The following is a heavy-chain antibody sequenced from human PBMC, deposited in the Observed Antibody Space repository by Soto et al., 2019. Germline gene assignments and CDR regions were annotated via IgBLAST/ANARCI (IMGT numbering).Heavy chain of an antibody. Sequence: GASVKVSCKASGYTFTSYGFTWVRQAPGQGLEWMGWISPYNGDTMYAQKLQGRVTMTTDSSTNTANMELEGLTSDDTAVYYCARDQRVSLTAIRAFDLWGRGTLVTVPQ. CDR1: GYTFTSYG. D-gene: IGHD2-21*02. CDR3: ARDQRVSLTAIRAFDL. CDR2: ISPYNGDT. V-gene: IGHV1-18*01. J-gene: IGHJ2*01.